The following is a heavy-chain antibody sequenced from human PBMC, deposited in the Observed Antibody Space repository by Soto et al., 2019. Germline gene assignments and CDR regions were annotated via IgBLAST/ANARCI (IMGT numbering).Heavy chain of an antibody. Sequence: EVLLLESGGGLVQPGGSLRLSCAASGYIFDSYAMSWVRQAPGKGLEWVSTISGSGGSRYYADSVKGRFTISRDNSKSPFYLQMTSLRAEDTAVYYCAQAEREGYYKQGLDVWGQGTTVTVSS. CDR1: GYIFDSYA. V-gene: IGHV3-23*01. CDR2: ISGSGGSR. CDR3: AQAEREGYYKQGLDV. D-gene: IGHD1-26*01. J-gene: IGHJ6*02.